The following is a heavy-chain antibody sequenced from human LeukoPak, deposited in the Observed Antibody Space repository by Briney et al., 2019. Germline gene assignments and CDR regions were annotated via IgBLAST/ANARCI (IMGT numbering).Heavy chain of an antibody. D-gene: IGHD3-9*01. Sequence: PGGSLRLSCAASGFTVSSNYMSWVRQAPGKGLEWASVIYSGGSTYYADPVKGRFTISRDNSKNTLYLQMNSLRAEDTAVYYCARDGRYFDWLFAFDYWGQGTLVTVSS. CDR3: ARDGRYFDWLFAFDY. V-gene: IGHV3-66*01. CDR2: IYSGGST. CDR1: GFTVSSNY. J-gene: IGHJ4*02.